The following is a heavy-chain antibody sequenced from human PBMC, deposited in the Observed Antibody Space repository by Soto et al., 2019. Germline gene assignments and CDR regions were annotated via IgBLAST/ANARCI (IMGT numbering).Heavy chain of an antibody. D-gene: IGHD1-20*01. J-gene: IGHJ4*02. CDR1: GDSISSNNW. V-gene: IGHV4-4*02. Sequence: QVQLQESGPGLVKPSGTLSLTCAVSGDSISSNNWWSWVRQPPGKGLEWIGEIYHSGSTNYNPSLTSRVTISVDKSKNQFSLRLSSVTAADTAMYYCARVDITARAGFDYWGQGTLVTVSS. CDR3: ARVDITARAGFDY. CDR2: IYHSGST.